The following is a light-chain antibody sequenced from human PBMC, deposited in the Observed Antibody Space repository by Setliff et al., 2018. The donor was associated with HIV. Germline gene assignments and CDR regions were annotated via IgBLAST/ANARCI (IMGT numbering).Light chain of an antibody. Sequence: QSVLTQPASMSESPGQSITVSCTGTSSDVGGFNFVSWYQQHPGKAPRLMIYDVTNRPSGVSNRFSGSKSGNTASLTISGLQAEDEADYYCTSYANSSTYIFGTGTKV. V-gene: IGLV2-14*03. CDR2: DVT. J-gene: IGLJ1*01. CDR3: TSYANSSTYI. CDR1: SSDVGGFNF.